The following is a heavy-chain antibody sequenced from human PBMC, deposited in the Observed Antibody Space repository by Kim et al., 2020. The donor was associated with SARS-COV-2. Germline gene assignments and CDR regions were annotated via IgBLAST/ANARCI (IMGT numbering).Heavy chain of an antibody. CDR1: GITFSSYG. V-gene: IGHV3-30*18. CDR2: ISHDGSNK. CDR3: AKIHLGDLDTTTSYAHDL. Sequence: GGSLRLSCVVSGITFSSYGMHWVRQAPGKGLEWVALISHDGSNKYYADSVKGRFTLSSDNSKNTLYLQMNSLRVEDTAVYYCAKIHLGDLDTTTSYAHDLWRQDPLVPLSS. D-gene: IGHD3-22*01. J-gene: IGHJ1*01.